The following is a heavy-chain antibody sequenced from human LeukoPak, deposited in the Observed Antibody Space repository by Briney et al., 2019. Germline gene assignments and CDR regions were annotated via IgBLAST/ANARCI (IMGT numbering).Heavy chain of an antibody. CDR1: GYTFTGYY. CDR2: ISPSSGGT. CDR3: ARGGAQEYRSGWLVGNLDY. D-gene: IGHD6-19*01. J-gene: IGHJ4*02. V-gene: IGHV1-2*02. Sequence: ASVKVSCKASGYTFTGYYIHWVRQVPGQGLEWMGWISPSSGGTNYAQKFQGRVTMTRDTSISTAYMDLSRLTSDDTAVYYCARGGAQEYRSGWLVGNLDYWGQGTLVTVSS.